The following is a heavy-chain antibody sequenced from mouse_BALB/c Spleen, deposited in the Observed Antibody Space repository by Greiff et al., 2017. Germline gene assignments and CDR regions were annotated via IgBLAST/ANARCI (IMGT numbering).Heavy chain of an antibody. J-gene: IGHJ2*01. CDR3: ATYADFFDY. D-gene: IGHD5-1*01. Sequence: EVMLVESGPGLVKPSQSLSLTCTVTGYSITSDYAWNWIRQFPGNKLEWMGYISYSGSTSYNPSLKSRISITRDTSKNQFFLQLNSVTTEDTATYYCATYADFFDYWGQGTTLTVSS. V-gene: IGHV3-2*02. CDR2: ISYSGST. CDR1: GYSITSDYA.